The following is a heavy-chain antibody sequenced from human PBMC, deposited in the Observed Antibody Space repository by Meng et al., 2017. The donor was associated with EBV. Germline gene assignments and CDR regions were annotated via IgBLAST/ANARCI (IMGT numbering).Heavy chain of an antibody. D-gene: IGHD6-13*01. CDR2: INASGGST. J-gene: IGHJ5*02. V-gene: IGHV1-46*01. Sequence: HGQLVKSGAGVNTPGASVKGSCEASGNTIISFYMHSGRQDPGQGLGWVGIINASGGSTSIEQKFQGRVTMTRDTSTSTVYMELSSLRSEDTVVYYCARNGIAAWGWFDPWGQGTLVTVSS. CDR3: ARNGIAAWGWFDP. CDR1: GNTIISFY.